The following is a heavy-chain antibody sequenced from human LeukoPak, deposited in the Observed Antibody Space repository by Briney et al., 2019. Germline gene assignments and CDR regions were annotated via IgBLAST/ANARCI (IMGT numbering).Heavy chain of an antibody. V-gene: IGHV4-59*02. CDR2: IYYTET. Sequence: SETLSLTCTVSGGSVSDYYWSWIRQSPGKGLEWIGYIYYTETSYNPSLRSRVTISADTSKNQFSLKLYSVTAADTAVYYCATRKLGNDYWGQGTLVTVSS. CDR1: GGSVSDYY. J-gene: IGHJ4*02. CDR3: ATRKLGNDY. D-gene: IGHD7-27*01.